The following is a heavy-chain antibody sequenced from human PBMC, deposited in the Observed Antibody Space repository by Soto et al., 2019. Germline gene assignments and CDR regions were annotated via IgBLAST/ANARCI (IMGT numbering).Heavy chain of an antibody. D-gene: IGHD7-27*01. CDR1: GGSVSSYY. CDR2: IYYSGGA. V-gene: IGHV4-59*02. Sequence: PSETLSLTCTVSGGSVSSYYWTWIRQPPGKGLEWVGHIYYSGGASYNPSLKSRLTISVDTSKNQFSLKLSSVTAADTAVYYCARVSIKGSWDFDYWGQGTLVTVSS. J-gene: IGHJ4*02. CDR3: ARVSIKGSWDFDY.